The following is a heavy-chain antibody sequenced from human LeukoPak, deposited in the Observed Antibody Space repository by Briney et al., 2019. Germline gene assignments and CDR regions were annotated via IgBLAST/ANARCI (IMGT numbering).Heavy chain of an antibody. CDR1: GFTFSSYS. D-gene: IGHD3-3*01. CDR2: ISSSSSTI. Sequence: PGGSLRLSCAASGFTFSSYSMNWVRQAPGKGLEWVSCISSSSSTIYYADSVKGRFTIPRDNAKNSLYLQMNSLRDEDTAVYYCARSVDFWSAFDYWGQGTLVTVSS. CDR3: ARSVDFWSAFDY. V-gene: IGHV3-48*02. J-gene: IGHJ4*02.